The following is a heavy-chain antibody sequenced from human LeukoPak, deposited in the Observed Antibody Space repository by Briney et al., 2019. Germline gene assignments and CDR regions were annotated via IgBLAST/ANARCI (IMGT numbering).Heavy chain of an antibody. CDR1: GYTFIGYY. D-gene: IGHD6-13*01. CDR3: ARGRQYGSSWRRTSFDP. J-gene: IGHJ5*01. CDR2: INPISGAT. V-gene: IGHV1-2*02. Sequence: ASVTVSCLASGYTFIGYYINWVRQAPGQSLEGMGCINPISGATKFAEKFQGTVTFTRDTSVNTSYVELSSLRSDDTAVYFCARGRQYGSSWRRTSFDPWGQGTLVTVSS.